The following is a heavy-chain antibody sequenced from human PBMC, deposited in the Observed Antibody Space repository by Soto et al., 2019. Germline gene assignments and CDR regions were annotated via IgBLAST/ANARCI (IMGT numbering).Heavy chain of an antibody. CDR3: ARPLFSLDYGDYISYYYYMDV. J-gene: IGHJ6*03. V-gene: IGHV4-34*01. CDR1: GGSFSGYY. Sequence: PSETLSLTCAVYGGSFSGYYWGWIRQPPGKGLEWIGEINHSGSTNYNPSLKSRVTISVDTSKNQFSLKLSSVTAADTTVYYCARPLFSLDYGDYISYYYYMDVWGKGTTVTVSS. CDR2: INHSGST. D-gene: IGHD4-17*01.